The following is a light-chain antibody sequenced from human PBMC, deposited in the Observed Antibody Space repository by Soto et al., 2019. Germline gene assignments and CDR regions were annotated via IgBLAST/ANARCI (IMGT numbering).Light chain of an antibody. CDR3: QQYGRSLYT. Sequence: EIVLTQSPGTLSLSPGERATLSCRASQSVSSSYLAWYQQKPGQAPRLLIYGASSRATRIPDRFSGSGSGTDFTLTMSRLEPEDFAVYYCQQYGRSLYTFGQGTKLEIK. CDR2: GAS. CDR1: QSVSSSY. V-gene: IGKV3-20*01. J-gene: IGKJ2*01.